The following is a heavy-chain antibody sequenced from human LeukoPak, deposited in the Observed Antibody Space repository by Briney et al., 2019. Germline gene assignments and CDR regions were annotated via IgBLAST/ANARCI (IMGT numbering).Heavy chain of an antibody. CDR3: ARDPTLDY. J-gene: IGHJ4*02. V-gene: IGHV3-30-3*01. Sequence: GGSLKLSCAASGFTFSSYAMHWVRQAPGKGLEWVAVISYDGSNKYYADSVKGRFTISRDNSKNTLYLQMNSLRAEDTAVYCCARDPTLDYWGQGTLVTVSS. CDR2: ISYDGSNK. CDR1: GFTFSSYA.